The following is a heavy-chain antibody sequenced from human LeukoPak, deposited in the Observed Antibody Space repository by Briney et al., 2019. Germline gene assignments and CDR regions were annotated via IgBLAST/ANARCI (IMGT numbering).Heavy chain of an antibody. CDR3: ARTGRGYYGSSGYSNWFDP. J-gene: IGHJ5*02. D-gene: IGHD3-22*01. V-gene: IGHV1-3*01. CDR2: INAGNGNT. CDR1: GYTFTSYA. Sequence: ASVKVSCKASGYTFTSYAMHWVRQAPGQRLEWMGWINAGNGNTKYSQKFQGRVTITRDTSASTAYMELSSLRSEDTAVYYCARTGRGYYGSSGYSNWFDPWGQGTLVTVSS.